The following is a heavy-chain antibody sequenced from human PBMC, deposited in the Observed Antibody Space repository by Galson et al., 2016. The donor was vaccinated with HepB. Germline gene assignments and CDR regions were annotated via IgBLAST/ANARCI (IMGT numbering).Heavy chain of an antibody. CDR2: ISGSGYDT. J-gene: IGHJ4*02. V-gene: IGHV3-23*01. CDR3: AKLMGDWGDRSTGFVDY. Sequence: SLRLSCAASGFTFSSYIMSWVRQAAGKRLEWVAAISGSGYDTYYTDPAKGRFTISKDKSKNTVYLHMNNLRAEDTAIYYCAKLMGDWGDRSTGFVDYWGQGTLVTVSS. CDR1: GFTFSSYI. D-gene: IGHD1-1*01.